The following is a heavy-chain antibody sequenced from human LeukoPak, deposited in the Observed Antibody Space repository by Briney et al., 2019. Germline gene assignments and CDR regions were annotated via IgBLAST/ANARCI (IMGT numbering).Heavy chain of an antibody. CDR1: GFSLSTSGVG. J-gene: IGHJ4*02. CDR2: IYYSGST. Sequence: ESGPTLVNPTQTLTLTCTFSGFSLSTSGVGVGWIRQPPGKGLEWIGDIYYSGSTNYNASLKSRVTISVETSKTQFSLKLSSVTAADTAVYYCARRRKYYYDSSGQFITGYYFDYWGQGTLVTVSS. CDR3: ARRRKYYYDSSGQFITGYYFDY. D-gene: IGHD3-22*01. V-gene: IGHV4-61*05.